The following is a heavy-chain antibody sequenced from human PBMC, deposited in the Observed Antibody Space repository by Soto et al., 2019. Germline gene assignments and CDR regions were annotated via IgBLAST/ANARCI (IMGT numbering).Heavy chain of an antibody. Sequence: PGESLRLSCAASGFTFTCYSMHWVRQAPGKGLEWVAFISYAGSSNYYADSMKCRFTLSRDNPKHSMYLQMNSLGTEDTAVYYSHSRAYDDNVVVPADIADYDGMDRWGQGTLVTGSS. D-gene: IGHD2-2*02. J-gene: IGHJ5*02. CDR2: ISYAGSSN. CDR1: GFTFTCYS. V-gene: IGHV3-30-3*01. CDR3: HSRAYDDNVVVPADIADYDGMDR.